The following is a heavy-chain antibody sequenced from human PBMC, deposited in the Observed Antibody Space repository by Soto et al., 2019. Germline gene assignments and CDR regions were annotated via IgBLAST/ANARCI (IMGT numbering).Heavy chain of an antibody. D-gene: IGHD1-7*01. CDR1: GASISSGGYY. CDR3: ARDRGTGTTYYFDY. CDR2: IYYRGST. J-gene: IGHJ4*02. Sequence: SETLSLTCTVSGASISSGGYYWSWARQHPGKGLEWIGYIYYRGSTYYNPSLKSRLTISADTSKNQFSLKLNSVTAADTAVYYCARDRGTGTTYYFDYWGQGALVTVPQ. V-gene: IGHV4-31*03.